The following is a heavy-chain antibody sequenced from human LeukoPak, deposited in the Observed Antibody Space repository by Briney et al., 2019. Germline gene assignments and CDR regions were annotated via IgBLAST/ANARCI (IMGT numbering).Heavy chain of an antibody. V-gene: IGHV4-34*01. CDR1: GGSFSGYY. CDR3: AREDTAMVYAFDI. J-gene: IGHJ3*02. D-gene: IGHD5-18*01. CDR2: MNPSGST. Sequence: ASETLSLTCAVYGGSFSGYYWTWIRQTPEKGLEWIGEMNPSGSTSYNPSLKSRVTISVDTSKNQFSLKLSSVTAADTAVYYCAREDTAMVYAFDIWGQGTMVTVSS.